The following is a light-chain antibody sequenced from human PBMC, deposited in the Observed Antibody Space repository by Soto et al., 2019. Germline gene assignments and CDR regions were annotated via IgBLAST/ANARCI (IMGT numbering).Light chain of an antibody. Sequence: DIQMTQSPSSLSASVGDRVTITCRASQTISRYSNWYQQKPGKAPKLLIYGASSLQTGVPSRFSGSGSGTDFTLTISSLQPEDVATYYCQQSYSTFGGGTKVEIK. CDR2: GAS. J-gene: IGKJ4*01. V-gene: IGKV1-39*01. CDR3: QQSYST. CDR1: QTISRY.